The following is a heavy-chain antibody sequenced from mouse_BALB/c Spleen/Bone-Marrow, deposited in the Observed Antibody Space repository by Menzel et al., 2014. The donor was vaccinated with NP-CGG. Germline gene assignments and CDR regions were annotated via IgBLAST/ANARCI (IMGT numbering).Heavy chain of an antibody. CDR3: ARDGNYRYAMDY. J-gene: IGHJ4*01. CDR1: GYTFTGYW. Sequence: VQLQQSGAELVKPGASVKLSCKASGYTFTGYWMHWVKQRPGQGPEWIGEINPSNGRTNYNEKFKSKATLTEDKSSSTAYMQLSSLTSEDSAVYYCARDGNYRYAMDYWGQGTSVTVSS. D-gene: IGHD2-1*01. CDR2: INPSNGRT. V-gene: IGHV1S81*02.